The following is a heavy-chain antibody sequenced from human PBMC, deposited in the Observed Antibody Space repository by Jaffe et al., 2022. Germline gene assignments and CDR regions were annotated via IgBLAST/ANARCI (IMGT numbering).Heavy chain of an antibody. J-gene: IGHJ2*01. CDR2: ISWNSGSI. D-gene: IGHD4-17*01. V-gene: IGHV3-9*01. CDR1: GFTFDDYA. CDR3: AKDSLGDYGHPFDL. Sequence: EVQLVESGGGLVQPGRSLRLSCAASGFTFDDYAMHWVRQAPGKGLEWVSGISWNSGSIGYADSVKGRFTISRDNAKNSLYLQMNSLRAEDTALYYCAKDSLGDYGHPFDLWGRGTLVTVSS.